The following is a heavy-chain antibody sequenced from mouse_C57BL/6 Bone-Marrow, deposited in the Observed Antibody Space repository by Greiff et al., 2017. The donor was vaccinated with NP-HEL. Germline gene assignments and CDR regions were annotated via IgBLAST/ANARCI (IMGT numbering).Heavy chain of an antibody. CDR1: GYTFTSYW. CDR3: ARELRLLLGAMDY. CDR2: IYPSDSET. J-gene: IGHJ4*01. Sequence: VKLQQPGAELVRPGSSVKLSCKASGYTFTSYWMDWVKQRPGQGLEWIGNIYPSDSETHYNQKFKDKATLTVDKSSSTAYMQLSSLTSEDSAVYYCARELRLLLGAMDYWGQGTSVTVSS. D-gene: IGHD3-2*02. V-gene: IGHV1-61*01.